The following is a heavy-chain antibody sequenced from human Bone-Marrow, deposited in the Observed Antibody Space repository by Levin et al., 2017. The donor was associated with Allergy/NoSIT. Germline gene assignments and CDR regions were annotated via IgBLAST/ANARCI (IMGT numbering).Heavy chain of an antibody. CDR2: IYYNGST. CDR1: GAASRSGADD. Sequence: LRLSCTVAGAASRSGADDGSGVRQRPGQGLEWIGYIYYNGSTYFNPSLKSRVSISVDTSKNQFSLKLSSVTAADTADYYCARVLAGFDGSAMAYDYWGRGSLVTVSS. D-gene: IGHD3-10*01. CDR3: ARVLAGFDGSAMAYDY. V-gene: IGHV4-31*03. J-gene: IGHJ4*02.